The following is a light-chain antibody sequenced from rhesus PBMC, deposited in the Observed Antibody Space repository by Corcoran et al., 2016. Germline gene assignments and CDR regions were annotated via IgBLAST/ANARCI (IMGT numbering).Light chain of an antibody. V-gene: IGKV3-40*03. CDR3: QQYNDLHS. CDR2: SAN. J-gene: IGKJ2*01. Sequence: EIVMTQSPATLSLSPGETATLSCRASESVGSYLAWYQQKPGQAPKLLGHSANFRATGIPDRFSGSGSRTEFTLTISSLEPEDVGVYHCQQYNDLHSCGQGTKVEIK. CDR1: ESVGSY.